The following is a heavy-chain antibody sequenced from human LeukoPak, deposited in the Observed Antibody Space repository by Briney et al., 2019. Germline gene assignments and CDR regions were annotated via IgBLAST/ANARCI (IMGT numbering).Heavy chain of an antibody. CDR1: GFTFSSYA. CDR2: ISGSGTSA. J-gene: IGHJ4*02. Sequence: GGSLRLSCAASGFTFSSYAMSWVRQAPGKGLEWVSAISGSGTSAYYADSVRGRFTISRDNSKNTLYLQMNSLRAEDTAVYHCATDEYYDSSGPFDYWGQGTLVTVSS. D-gene: IGHD3-22*01. CDR3: ATDEYYDSSGPFDY. V-gene: IGHV3-23*01.